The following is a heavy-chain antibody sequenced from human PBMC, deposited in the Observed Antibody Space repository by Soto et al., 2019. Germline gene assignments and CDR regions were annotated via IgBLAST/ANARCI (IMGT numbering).Heavy chain of an antibody. CDR3: ARHLVLRYFDWLGVAFDI. Sequence: QVQLQESGPGLVKPSETLSLTCTVSGGSISSYYWSWIRQPPGKGLEWIGYIYYSGSTNYNPSLKSRVTISVDTSKNQFSLKLSSVTAADTAVYYCARHLVLRYFDWLGVAFDIWGQGTMVTVSS. J-gene: IGHJ3*02. CDR2: IYYSGST. CDR1: GGSISSYY. D-gene: IGHD3-9*01. V-gene: IGHV4-59*08.